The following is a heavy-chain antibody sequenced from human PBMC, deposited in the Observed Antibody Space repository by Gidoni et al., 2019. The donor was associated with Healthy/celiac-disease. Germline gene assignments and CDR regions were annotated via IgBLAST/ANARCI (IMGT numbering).Heavy chain of an antibody. CDR2: IIPILGIA. D-gene: IGHD5-12*01. J-gene: IGHJ5*02. V-gene: IGHV1-69*02. CDR3: ARREGGLRSWFDP. CDR1: GGTFSSYT. Sequence: QVQLVQSGAEVKKPGSSVKVSCKASGGTFSSYTISWVRQAPGQGLEWMGRIIPILGIANYAQKFQGRVTITADKSTSTACMELSSLRSEDTAVYYCARREGGLRSWFDPWGQGTLVTVSS.